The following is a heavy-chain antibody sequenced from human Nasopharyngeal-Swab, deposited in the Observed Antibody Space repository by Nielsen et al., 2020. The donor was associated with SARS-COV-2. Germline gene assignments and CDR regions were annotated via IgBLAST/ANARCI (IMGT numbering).Heavy chain of an antibody. J-gene: IGHJ6*02. CDR1: GYTFISYG. D-gene: IGHD6-19*01. CDR3: AKPIAVAGGYYYGMDV. V-gene: IGHV1-18*01. CDR2: ISAYNGHT. Sequence: ASVKVSCKTYGYTFISYGISWMRQAPGQGLEWMGWISAYNGHTNYAQKLQHRVTMTTDTSTGTAYMELRSLRSDDTAVYYCAKPIAVAGGYYYGMDVWGQGTTVTVSS.